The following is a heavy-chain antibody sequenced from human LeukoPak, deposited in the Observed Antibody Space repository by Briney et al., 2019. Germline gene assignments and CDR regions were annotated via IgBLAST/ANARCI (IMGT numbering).Heavy chain of an antibody. Sequence: SVKVSCKASGGTFSSYAISWVRQAPGQGLEWMGGIIPIFGTANYAQKFQGRVTMTRDTSISTVYMELSSLRSDDTAVYYCARGRDRGASTPFDYWGQGTLVTVSS. V-gene: IGHV1-69*05. CDR2: IIPIFGTA. D-gene: IGHD1-26*01. CDR1: GGTFSSYA. J-gene: IGHJ4*02. CDR3: ARGRDRGASTPFDY.